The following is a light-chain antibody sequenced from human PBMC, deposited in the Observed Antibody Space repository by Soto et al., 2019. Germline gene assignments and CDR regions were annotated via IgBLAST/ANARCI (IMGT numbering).Light chain of an antibody. V-gene: IGKV2-28*01. CDR1: HTLLHSNVYNY. CDR3: MQALQTPT. Sequence: DIVMTQSPLSLPVTPGEPASISCRSSHTLLHSNVYNYLDWYLQKPGQSPQLLIDLGSSRASGVPDRFSGSGSGTDFTLKISRVEAEDVGVYYCMQALQTPTFGGGTKVDI. J-gene: IGKJ4*01. CDR2: LGS.